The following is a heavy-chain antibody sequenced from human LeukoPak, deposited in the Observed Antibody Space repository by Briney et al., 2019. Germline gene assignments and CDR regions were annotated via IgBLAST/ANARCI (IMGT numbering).Heavy chain of an antibody. CDR1: GYTFTSYG. CDR2: ISAYNGNT. Sequence: ASVKVSFKASGYTFTSYGISWVRQAPGQGLEWMGWISAYNGNTNYAQKLQGRVTMTTDTSTSTAYMELRSLRSDDTAVYYCARDSKSVSPYVLLWFGEPQTSFDYWGQGTLVTVSS. J-gene: IGHJ4*02. V-gene: IGHV1-18*01. CDR3: ARDSKSVSPYVLLWFGEPQTSFDY. D-gene: IGHD3-10*01.